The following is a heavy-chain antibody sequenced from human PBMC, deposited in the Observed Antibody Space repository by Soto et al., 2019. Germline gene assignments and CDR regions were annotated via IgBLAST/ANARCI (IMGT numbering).Heavy chain of an antibody. CDR2: ISSSSSTI. CDR3: ARDLVTPEGPLYPLDY. J-gene: IGHJ4*02. V-gene: IGHV3-48*02. D-gene: IGHD4-4*01. Sequence: PGGSLRLSCAASGFTFSSYSMNWVRQAPGKGLEWVSYISSSSSTIYYADSVKGRFTISRDNAKNSLYLQMNSLRDEDTAVYYCARDLVTPEGPLYPLDYWGQGTLVTVSS. CDR1: GFTFSSYS.